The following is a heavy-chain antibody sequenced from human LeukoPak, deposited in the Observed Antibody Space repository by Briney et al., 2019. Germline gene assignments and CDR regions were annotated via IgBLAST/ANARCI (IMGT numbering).Heavy chain of an antibody. CDR2: INPNSGGT. CDR1: GYTFTGYY. V-gene: IGHV1-2*02. Sequence: ASVKVSCKASGYTFTGYYMHWVRQAPGQGLEWMGWINPNSGGTNYAQKFQGRVTMTRDTSISTAYMELSRLRSDDTAVYHCARTLYDVLSGFDFWGQGTLATVSA. D-gene: IGHD3-3*01. J-gene: IGHJ4*01. CDR3: ARTLYDVLSGFDF.